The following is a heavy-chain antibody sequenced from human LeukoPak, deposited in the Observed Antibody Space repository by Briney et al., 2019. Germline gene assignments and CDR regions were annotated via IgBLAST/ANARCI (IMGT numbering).Heavy chain of an antibody. J-gene: IGHJ4*02. CDR1: GFTFSSYS. CDR3: ASSGSYRFDY. D-gene: IGHD1-26*01. V-gene: IGHV3-48*02. Sequence: QSGGSLRLSCAASGFTFSSYSMNWVRQAPGKGLEWVSHITASGTAMFYADSVKGRFTISRDNAKNSLYLQMNSLRDEDTAVHYCASSGSYRFDYWGQGTLVTVSS. CDR2: ITASGTAM.